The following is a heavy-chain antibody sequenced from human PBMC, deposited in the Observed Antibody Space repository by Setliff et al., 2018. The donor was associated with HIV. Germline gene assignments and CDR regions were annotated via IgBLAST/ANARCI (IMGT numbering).Heavy chain of an antibody. V-gene: IGHV4-39*07. D-gene: IGHD2-15*01. CDR2: IYYSGST. J-gene: IGHJ4*02. Sequence: PSETLSLTCTVSGDSIGSSSYYWAWIRKPPGKGLEWIGNIYYSGSTNYNPSLKSRVTMSVGTSKNSLYLQMTRLRAEDTAVYYCARDLRRDLKNPSGGSAIPYYFDAWGQGTLVTVSS. CDR1: GDSIGSSSYY. CDR3: ARDLRRDLKNPSGGSAIPYYFDA.